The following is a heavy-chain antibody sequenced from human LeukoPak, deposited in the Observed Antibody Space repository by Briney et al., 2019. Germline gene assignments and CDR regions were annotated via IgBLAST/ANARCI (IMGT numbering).Heavy chain of an antibody. Sequence: PGGSLRLSCAASGFTFNSYSMNWVRQAPGKGLEWVSSISSSSSSYKYYADSVKGRFTVSRDNAKNSLYLQMNSLRADDTAVYYCAREKSFLEWLSTGRRDGYYMDVWGKGTTVTVSS. CDR2: ISSSSSSYK. J-gene: IGHJ6*03. CDR1: GFTFNSYS. V-gene: IGHV3-21*01. D-gene: IGHD3-3*02. CDR3: AREKSFLEWLSTGRRDGYYMDV.